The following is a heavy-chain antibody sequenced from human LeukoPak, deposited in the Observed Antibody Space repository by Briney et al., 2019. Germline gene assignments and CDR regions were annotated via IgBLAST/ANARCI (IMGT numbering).Heavy chain of an antibody. CDR1: GFTFSSYE. V-gene: IGHV3-23*01. CDR2: ISGSGGST. CDR3: AKDLYYYGSGSSFDY. D-gene: IGHD3-10*01. J-gene: IGHJ4*02. Sequence: GGSLRLSCAASGFTFSSYEMNWVRQAPGKGLEWVSAISGSGGSTYYADFVKGRFTISRDNSKNTLYLQMNSLRAEDTAVYYCAKDLYYYGSGSSFDYWGQGTLVTVSS.